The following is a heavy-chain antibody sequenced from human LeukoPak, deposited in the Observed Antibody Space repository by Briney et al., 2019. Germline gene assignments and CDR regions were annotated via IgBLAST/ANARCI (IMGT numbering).Heavy chain of an antibody. Sequence: PGGSLRLSCAASGFTFSNAWMSWVRQAPGKGLEWVGRIKSKTDGGTTDYAAPVKGRFTISRDDSKNTLYLQMNSLKTEDTAVYYCTTDPPPYSSGWYFDYWGQGTLVTVSS. V-gene: IGHV3-15*01. CDR3: TTDPPPYSSGWYFDY. CDR2: IKSKTDGGTT. CDR1: GFTFSNAW. D-gene: IGHD6-19*01. J-gene: IGHJ4*02.